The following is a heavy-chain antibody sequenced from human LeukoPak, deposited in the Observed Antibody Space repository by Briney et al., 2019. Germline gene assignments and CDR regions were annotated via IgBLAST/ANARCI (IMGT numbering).Heavy chain of an antibody. V-gene: IGHV1-2*02. CDR3: ARESGTYRLLDY. CDR2: INPNSGGT. D-gene: IGHD1-26*01. J-gene: IGHJ4*02. Sequence: ASVKVSCKASGYTFTGYYMHWVRQAPGQGLEWMGWINPNSGGTNYAQKFQGRVTMTRDTSISTAYMELSRLRSDDTAVYYCARESGTYRLLDYWGQGALVTVSS. CDR1: GYTFTGYY.